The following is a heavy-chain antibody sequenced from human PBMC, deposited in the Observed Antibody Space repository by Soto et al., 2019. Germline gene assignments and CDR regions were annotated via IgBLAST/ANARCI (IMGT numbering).Heavy chain of an antibody. CDR3: ATGEGFGSGNFHVTHSYYYGMDV. CDR1: EYSFSTYW. CDR2: IYPGDSDT. D-gene: IGHD3-10*01. J-gene: IGHJ6*02. Sequence: GESLKISCKGSEYSFSTYWIAWVRQMPGKGLEWMGIIYPGDSDTRYSPSFQGQVTISADKSSSTAHLQMNSLRPEDTAVYYCATGEGFGSGNFHVTHSYYYGMDVWGLGTTVTVSS. V-gene: IGHV5-51*01.